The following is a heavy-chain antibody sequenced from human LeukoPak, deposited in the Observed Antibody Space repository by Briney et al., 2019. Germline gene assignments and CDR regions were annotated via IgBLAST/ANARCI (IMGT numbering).Heavy chain of an antibody. Sequence: PGGSLRLSCAASGFTVSSNYMSWVREAPGKGVEWVSVSYSGGSTYYADSVKGRFTISRDNSKKTLYLQKNSLRAEDTAVYYCARDRVECSSTSCYVGYYYYYYMDVWGKGTTVTVSS. J-gene: IGHJ6*03. CDR3: ARDRVECSSTSCYVGYYYYYYMDV. D-gene: IGHD2-2*01. CDR2: SYSGGST. V-gene: IGHV3-53*01. CDR1: GFTVSSNY.